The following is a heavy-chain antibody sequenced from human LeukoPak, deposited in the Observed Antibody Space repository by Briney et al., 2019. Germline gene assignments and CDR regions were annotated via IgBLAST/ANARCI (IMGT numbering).Heavy chain of an antibody. D-gene: IGHD3-3*01. J-gene: IGHJ6*02. CDR3: VRGPSFCYYYYDMDV. CDR2: VDAHGGSR. V-gene: IGHV3-74*01. Sequence: GGSLRLSCAGSGFTFSNYWTYWVRQAPGKGLVWVSHVDAHGGSRTYADSVKGRFTISRDNDKKTMYRQMSSLRAEDTAVYYCVRGPSFCYYYYDMDVWGQGTTVTVSS. CDR1: GFTFSNYW.